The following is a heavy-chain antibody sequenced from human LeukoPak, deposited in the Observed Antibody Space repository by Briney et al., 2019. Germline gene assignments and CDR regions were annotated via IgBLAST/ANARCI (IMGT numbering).Heavy chain of an antibody. V-gene: IGHV3-21*01. D-gene: IGHD4-17*01. Sequence: GGSLRLSCAASGFTFSSYSMNWVRQAPGKGLEWVSSISSSSSYIYYADSVKGRFTISRDNAKNSLYLQMNSLRAEDTAVYYCARDHTEKDYFDYWGQGTLVTVSS. J-gene: IGHJ4*02. CDR3: ARDHTEKDYFDY. CDR1: GFTFSSYS. CDR2: ISSSSSYI.